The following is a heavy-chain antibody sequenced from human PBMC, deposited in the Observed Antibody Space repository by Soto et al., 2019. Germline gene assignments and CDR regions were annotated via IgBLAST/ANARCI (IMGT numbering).Heavy chain of an antibody. V-gene: IGHV4-34*01. CDR1: GESFSGYY. J-gene: IGHJ6*02. CDR3: ARKGNRYTPVMDV. CDR2: INHSGST. D-gene: IGHD1-20*01. Sequence: LSETLSLTCAVYGESFSGYYWTWIRQPPGKGLEWIGEINHSGSTNYNPSLKSRVTISVDASKNQFSLKLSSVAAADTAVYYCARKGNRYTPVMDVWGQGTTVTVSS.